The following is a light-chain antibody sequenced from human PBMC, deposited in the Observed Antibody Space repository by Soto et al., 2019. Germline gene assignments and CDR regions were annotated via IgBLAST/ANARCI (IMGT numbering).Light chain of an antibody. V-gene: IGLV1-47*01. J-gene: IGLJ1*01. CDR1: SSNIGSNY. Sequence: QSVLTQPPSASGTPGQRVTISCSGSSSNIGSNYVYWYQQLPGTAPKLPIYRNNQRPSGVPDRFSGSKSGTSASLAISGLRSEDEADYYCAAWDDSLSGSFVFGTGTKVTV. CDR3: AAWDDSLSGSFV. CDR2: RNN.